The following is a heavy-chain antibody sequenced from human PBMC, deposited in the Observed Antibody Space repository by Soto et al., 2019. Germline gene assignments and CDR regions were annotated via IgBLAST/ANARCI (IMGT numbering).Heavy chain of an antibody. J-gene: IGHJ6*02. CDR2: SYDSGST. D-gene: IGHD5-18*01. V-gene: IGHV4-59*01. CDR1: GGSISSYY. CDR3: AGGGNTALAYYFYGMDS. Sequence: QVQLQESGPGLVKPSETLALTCTVSGGSISSYYWSWLRQPPGKGLEWIAYSYDSGSTSYSPSLQSLVTMSVDTSKNQFSLQLSSVTAADTAVYYCAGGGNTALAYYFYGMDSWGQGKTVTVSS.